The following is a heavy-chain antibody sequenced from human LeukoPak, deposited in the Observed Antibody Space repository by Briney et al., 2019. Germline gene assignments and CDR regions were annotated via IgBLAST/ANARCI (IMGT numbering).Heavy chain of an antibody. Sequence: ASVKVSCKASGYTFTSYYIHWVRQAPGQGLEWMGIINPSGGSTSYAQKFQGRVTMTRDMSTSTVYMELSSLRSEDTAVYYCAREVGTALSTDYWGQGTLVTVSS. CDR2: INPSGGST. V-gene: IGHV1-46*01. J-gene: IGHJ4*02. CDR3: AREVGTALSTDY. D-gene: IGHD2/OR15-2a*01. CDR1: GYTFTSYY.